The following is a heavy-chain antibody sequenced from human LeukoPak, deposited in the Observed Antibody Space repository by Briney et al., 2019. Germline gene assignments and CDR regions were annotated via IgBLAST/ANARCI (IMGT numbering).Heavy chain of an antibody. CDR3: AREVVVITSDAFDI. Sequence: PSQTLSLTCTVSGDSISSGVYYWSWIRQHPGKGLEWIGYIYYSGNTYYNPSLKSRVTISLDTSKNQFSLKLSSVTAADTAVYYCAREVVVITSDAFDIWGQGTMVTVSS. CDR1: GDSISSGVYY. V-gene: IGHV4-31*03. CDR2: IYYSGNT. D-gene: IGHD3-22*01. J-gene: IGHJ3*02.